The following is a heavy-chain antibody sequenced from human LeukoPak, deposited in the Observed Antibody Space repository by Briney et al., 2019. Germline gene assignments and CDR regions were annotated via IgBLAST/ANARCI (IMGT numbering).Heavy chain of an antibody. Sequence: SETPSLTCTVSGGSISSYYYSWIRQPAGKGLEWIGRINTSGSTNYNPSLKSRVTISADKSKKQFSLRLTSVTAADTAVYCCAREGSGSYLGYYYYMEVWGTGTTVTVSS. V-gene: IGHV4-4*07. J-gene: IGHJ6*03. CDR1: GGSISSYY. CDR2: INTSGST. CDR3: AREGSGSYLGYYYYMEV. D-gene: IGHD3-10*01.